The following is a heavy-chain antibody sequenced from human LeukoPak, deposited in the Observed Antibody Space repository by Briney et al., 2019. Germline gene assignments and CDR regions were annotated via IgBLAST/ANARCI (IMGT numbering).Heavy chain of an antibody. D-gene: IGHD2-2*01. Sequence: ASVKVSCKASGGTFSSYAISWVRQAPGQGLEWMGGIIPIFGTANYAQKFQGRVTITTDESTSTAYMELSSLRSEDTAVYYCARESTSHYYKDVWGKGTTVTVSS. CDR3: ARESTSHYYKDV. CDR1: GGTFSSYA. J-gene: IGHJ6*03. CDR2: IIPIFGTA. V-gene: IGHV1-69*05.